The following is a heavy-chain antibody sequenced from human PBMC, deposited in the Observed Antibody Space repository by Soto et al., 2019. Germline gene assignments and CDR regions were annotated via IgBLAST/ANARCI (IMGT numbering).Heavy chain of an antibody. CDR3: AHSGLINYDSSGHGDDAFDI. CDR2: IYWDGDK. J-gene: IGHJ3*02. Sequence: SGPTLVNPTQTLALTCTFSGFSVSTSVVGVGWIRQPPGKAAECLALIYWDGDKGYSPSLKRRLTITKDTSTKQVVLTMTNMDPVDTATYYCAHSGLINYDSSGHGDDAFDIWGQGT. CDR1: GFSVSTSVVG. V-gene: IGHV2-5*02. D-gene: IGHD3-22*01.